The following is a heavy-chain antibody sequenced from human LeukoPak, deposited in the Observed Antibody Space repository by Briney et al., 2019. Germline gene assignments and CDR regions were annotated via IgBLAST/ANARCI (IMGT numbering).Heavy chain of an antibody. D-gene: IGHD3-9*01. CDR1: GYRFTTYW. V-gene: IGHV5-51*01. Sequence: GESLKISCKGSGYRFTTYWIGWVRQMPGKGLEWMGIIYPDDSDIRYSPSFEGQVTISADKSISTAYLQWSSLKASDTAMYYCARIAGVTGYSYFDYWGQGTLVTVSS. J-gene: IGHJ4*02. CDR2: IYPDDSDI. CDR3: ARIAGVTGYSYFDY.